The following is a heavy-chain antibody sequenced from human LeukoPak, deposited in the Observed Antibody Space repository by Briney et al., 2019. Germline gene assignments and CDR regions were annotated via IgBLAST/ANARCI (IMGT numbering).Heavy chain of an antibody. Sequence: ASVKFSCKASGYTFASYGISWVRQGPGQGLEWMGWISAYNGNTNYAQKLQGRVTMTTDTSTSTAYMELRSLRSDDTAVYYCARVLGRSYGDYPNWFDPWGQGTLVTVSS. V-gene: IGHV1-18*01. D-gene: IGHD4-17*01. CDR2: ISAYNGNT. J-gene: IGHJ5*02. CDR1: GYTFASYG. CDR3: ARVLGRSYGDYPNWFDP.